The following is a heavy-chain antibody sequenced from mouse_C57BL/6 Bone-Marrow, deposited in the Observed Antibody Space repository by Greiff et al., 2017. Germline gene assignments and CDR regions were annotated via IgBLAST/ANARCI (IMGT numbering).Heavy chain of an antibody. Sequence: QVQLQQPGAELVMPGASVKLSCKASGYTFTSYWMHWVKQTPGQGLEWIGEIDPSDSYTNYNQKFKGKSTLTVDKSSSTAYMQLRSLTSEDSAVYYCARDCGYEGGYAMDYWGQGTSVTVSS. CDR3: ARDCGYEGGYAMDY. CDR2: IDPSDSYT. V-gene: IGHV1-69*01. J-gene: IGHJ4*01. D-gene: IGHD2-2*01. CDR1: GYTFTSYW.